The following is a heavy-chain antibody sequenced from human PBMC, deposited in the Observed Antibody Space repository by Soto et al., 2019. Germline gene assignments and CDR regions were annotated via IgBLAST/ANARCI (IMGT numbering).Heavy chain of an antibody. CDR1: GFTFSSYW. CDR3: ARAMYSSSWSRLYYFDY. CDR2: IKQDGSEK. J-gene: IGHJ4*02. V-gene: IGHV3-7*03. Sequence: GSLRLSCAASGFTFSSYWMSWVRQAPGKGLEWVANIKQDGSEKYYVDSVKGRFTISRDNAKNSLYLQMNSLRAEDTAVYYCARAMYSSSWSRLYYFDYWGQGTLVTVSS. D-gene: IGHD6-13*01.